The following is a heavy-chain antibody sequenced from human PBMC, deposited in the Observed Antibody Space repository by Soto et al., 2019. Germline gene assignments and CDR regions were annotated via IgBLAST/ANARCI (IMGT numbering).Heavy chain of an antibody. Sequence: SETLSLTCTVSGGSMSSYYWSWIRQSPGKGLQYIGYIYYSGSTYYNPSPKSRVTISVDTSKNQFSLKLSSVTAADTAVYYCAREVAHCSSTSCPGAFDYWGQGTLVTVSS. V-gene: IGHV4-59*12. CDR1: GGSMSSYY. CDR3: AREVAHCSSTSCPGAFDY. D-gene: IGHD2-2*01. J-gene: IGHJ4*02. CDR2: IYYSGST.